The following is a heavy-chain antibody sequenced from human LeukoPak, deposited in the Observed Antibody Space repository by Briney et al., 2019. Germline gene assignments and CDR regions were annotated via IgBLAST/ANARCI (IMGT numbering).Heavy chain of an antibody. CDR3: AKVYSSSSLTRLYFDY. V-gene: IGHV3-30*18. CDR2: ISYDGSNK. CDR1: GFTFSSYG. D-gene: IGHD6-13*01. Sequence: GRSLRLSCAASGFTFSSYGMHWVRQAPGKGLEWVAVISYDGSNKYYADSVKGRFTISRDNSKNTLYLQMNSLRAEDTAVYYCAKVYSSSSLTRLYFDYWGQGTLVTVSS. J-gene: IGHJ4*02.